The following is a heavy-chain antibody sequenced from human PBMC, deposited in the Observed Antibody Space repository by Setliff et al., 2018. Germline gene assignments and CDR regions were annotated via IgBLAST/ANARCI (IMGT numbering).Heavy chain of an antibody. Sequence: GESLKISCKGSGYRFTSYWIGWVRQMPGKGLEWMGLVFPVDSDTRYSPSFQGQVTISADKSISTAYLQMSNLTTEDTAIYHCVRNADYRWGGYRFTQTRRFDAFDLWGQGTMVTVSS. J-gene: IGHJ3*01. CDR2: VFPVDSDT. CDR3: VRNADYRWGGYRFTQTRRFDAFDL. V-gene: IGHV5-51*01. CDR1: GYRFTSYW. D-gene: IGHD3-16*02.